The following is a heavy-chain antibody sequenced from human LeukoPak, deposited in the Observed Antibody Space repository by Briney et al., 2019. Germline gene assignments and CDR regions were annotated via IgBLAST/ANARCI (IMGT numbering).Heavy chain of an antibody. CDR3: VREGTVMVVAPDC. Sequence: GGSLRLSCAASGFTFSSYAMSWVRQAPGKGLEWVSAISGSGGSTYYADSVKGRFTISRDNSKNTLYLQMNSLRAEDTAMYYCVREGTVMVVAPDCWGQGTLVTVSS. CDR2: ISGSGGST. V-gene: IGHV3-23*01. J-gene: IGHJ4*02. CDR1: GFTFSSYA. D-gene: IGHD2-15*01.